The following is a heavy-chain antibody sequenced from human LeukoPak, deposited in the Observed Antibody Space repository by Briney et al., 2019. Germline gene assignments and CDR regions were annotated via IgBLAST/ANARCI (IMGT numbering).Heavy chain of an antibody. CDR2: IYTSGST. CDR1: GGSISSGSYY. Sequence: PSQTLSLTCTVSGGSISSGSYYWSWIRQPAGKGLEWIGRIYTSGSTNYNPSLKSRVTISVDTSRNQFSLKLSSVTAADTAVYYCARERARYYYGSGSIRYYYYYMDVWGKGTTVTISS. J-gene: IGHJ6*03. D-gene: IGHD3-10*01. V-gene: IGHV4-61*02. CDR3: ARERARYYYGSGSIRYYYYYMDV.